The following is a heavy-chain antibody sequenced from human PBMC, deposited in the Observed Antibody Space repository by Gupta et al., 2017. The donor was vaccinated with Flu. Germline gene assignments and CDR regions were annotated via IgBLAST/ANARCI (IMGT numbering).Heavy chain of an antibody. Sequence: WVRQAPGQGLEWMGWINTNTGNPTYAQAFTGRFVFSLDTSVSTAYLQISSLTAEDTAVYYCASDVVEATRNYWGQGTLVTVSS. CDR2: INTNTGNP. CDR3: ASDVVEATRNY. D-gene: IGHD2-2*01. V-gene: IGHV7-4-1*02. J-gene: IGHJ4*02.